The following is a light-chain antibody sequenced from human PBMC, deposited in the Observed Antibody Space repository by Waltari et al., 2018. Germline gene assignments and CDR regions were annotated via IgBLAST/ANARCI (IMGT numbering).Light chain of an antibody. Sequence: QSALTQPASVSGSPGQSITISCTGTSSDVGGSTYLSWDQLHPGKVPKLIIYEVSNRPPGVSNRLSGSKSGNTASLTISGLQAEDEADYYCSSFTDTSTWVFGGGTKVTVL. V-gene: IGLV2-14*01. J-gene: IGLJ2*01. CDR1: SSDVGGSTY. CDR2: EVS. CDR3: SSFTDTSTWV.